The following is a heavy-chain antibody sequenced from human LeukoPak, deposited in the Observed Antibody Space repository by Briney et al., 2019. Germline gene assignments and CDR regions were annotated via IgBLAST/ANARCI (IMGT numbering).Heavy chain of an antibody. V-gene: IGHV3-74*01. J-gene: IGHJ4*02. CDR1: GFTFSRYW. Sequence: TGGSLRLSCAASGFTFSRYWMHWVRQAPGKGLVWVSRINSDGSSTTYADSVKGRFTISRDNAKNTLYLQMNSLRAEDTAVYYCARETYYYDSSGLDWGLGTLVTVSS. D-gene: IGHD3-22*01. CDR3: ARETYYYDSSGLD. CDR2: INSDGSST.